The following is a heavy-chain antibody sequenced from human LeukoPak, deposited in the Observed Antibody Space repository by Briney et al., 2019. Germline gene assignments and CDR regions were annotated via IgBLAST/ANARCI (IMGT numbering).Heavy chain of an antibody. Sequence: ASVKVSCKASGYTFTSYAMHWVRQAPGQRLEWMGWINAGNGNTKYSQKFQGRVTITRDTSASTAYMELSSLRSEDTAVYYCASYIAYYYDSSMLDAFDIWGQGTMVTVSP. D-gene: IGHD3-22*01. J-gene: IGHJ3*02. CDR1: GYTFTSYA. V-gene: IGHV1-3*01. CDR2: INAGNGNT. CDR3: ASYIAYYYDSSMLDAFDI.